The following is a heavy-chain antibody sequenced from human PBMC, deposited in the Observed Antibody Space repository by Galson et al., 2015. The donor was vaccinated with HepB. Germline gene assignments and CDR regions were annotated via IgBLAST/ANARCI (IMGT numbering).Heavy chain of an antibody. D-gene: IGHD1-26*01. Sequence: SVKVSCKASGYTFTSYAMHWVRQAPGQRLEWMGWINAGNGNTKYSQKFQGRVTITRDTSASTAYMELSSLRSEDTAVYYCARDHSGSYYYYYGMDVWGQGTTVTVSS. CDR1: GYTFTSYA. CDR2: INAGNGNT. CDR3: ARDHSGSYYYYYGMDV. V-gene: IGHV1-3*01. J-gene: IGHJ6*02.